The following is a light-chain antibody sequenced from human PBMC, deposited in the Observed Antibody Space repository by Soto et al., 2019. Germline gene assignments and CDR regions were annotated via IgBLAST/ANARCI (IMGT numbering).Light chain of an antibody. CDR2: EGS. V-gene: IGLV2-23*03. CDR1: SSDVGTYNL. Sequence: QSVLTQPASVSGSPGQSLTISCTGTSSDVGTYNLVSGYQQHPGKAPKLMIYEGSKRPSGVSNRFSGSKSGNKASLTISGLQAEDEADYYCCSYSGSSTFVFGTGTKVTVL. J-gene: IGLJ1*01. CDR3: CSYSGSSTFV.